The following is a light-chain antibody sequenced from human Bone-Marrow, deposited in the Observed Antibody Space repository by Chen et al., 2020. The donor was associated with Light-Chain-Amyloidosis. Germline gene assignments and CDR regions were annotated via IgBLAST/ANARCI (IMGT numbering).Light chain of an antibody. CDR2: RDT. V-gene: IGLV3-25*03. J-gene: IGLJ2*01. Sequence: SYERTQPPPVSGSPGQTARITCSGDDLPTKYAYWYQQKPGQAPVLVIHRDTERPSGISERFSGSSSGTTATLTISGVQAEDEADYHCQSADSSGTYEVIFGGGTKLTVL. CDR1: DLPTKY. CDR3: QSADSSGTYEVI.